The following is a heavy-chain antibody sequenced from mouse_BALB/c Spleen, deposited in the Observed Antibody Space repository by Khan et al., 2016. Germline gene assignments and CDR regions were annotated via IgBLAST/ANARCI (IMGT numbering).Heavy chain of an antibody. D-gene: IGHD1-1*01. Sequence: EVELVESGGGLVKPGGSLKLSCAASGFTFSSYGMSWLRQTPDKRLEWVAAISSGGDYTYYPDTVKGRFTISRDTAKNTLYLHMNRLKYEETAMYSYDRHVREGFYVAWFAYWGQGTLVAVSA. V-gene: IGHV5-6*01. CDR1: GFTFSSYG. CDR2: ISSGGDYT. J-gene: IGHJ3*01. CDR3: DRHVREGFYVAWFAY.